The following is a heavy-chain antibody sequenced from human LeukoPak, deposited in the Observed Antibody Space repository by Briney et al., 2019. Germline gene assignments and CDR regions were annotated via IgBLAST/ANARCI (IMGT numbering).Heavy chain of an antibody. D-gene: IGHD6-13*01. CDR3: AKDFIATAGHYFDH. CDR1: GFTFSSYA. Sequence: PGGSLRLSCAASGFTFSSYAMSWVRQAPGMGLEWVSTISGRSGGTYYADSVKGRFTISRDNSKNTLYLQMNSLRAEDTAVYYCAKDFIATAGHYFDHWGQGTLVTVSS. J-gene: IGHJ4*02. V-gene: IGHV3-23*01. CDR2: ISGRSGGT.